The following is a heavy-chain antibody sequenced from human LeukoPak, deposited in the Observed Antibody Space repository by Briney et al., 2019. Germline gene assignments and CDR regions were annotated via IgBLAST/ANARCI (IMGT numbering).Heavy chain of an antibody. CDR2: IHYSGST. CDR1: GGSISSYY. CDR3: ARDQTGTTSGYYYGMDV. Sequence: SETLSLTCTVSGGSISSYYWSWIRQPPGKGLEWIGYIHYSGSTNYNPSLKSRVTISVDTSKNQFSLKLSSVTAADTAVYYCARDQTGTTSGYYYGMDVWGQGTTVTVSS. V-gene: IGHV4-59*01. J-gene: IGHJ6*02. D-gene: IGHD1-14*01.